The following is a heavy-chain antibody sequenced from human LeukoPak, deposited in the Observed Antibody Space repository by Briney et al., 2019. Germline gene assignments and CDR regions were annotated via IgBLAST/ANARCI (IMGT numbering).Heavy chain of an antibody. CDR1: GGSISSYY. V-gene: IGHV4-59*08. J-gene: IGHJ4*02. CDR3: ARHARSIVVVVAASSPFDY. CDR2: IYYSGST. Sequence: SETLSLTCTVSGGSISSYYWSWIRQPPGKGLEWIGYIYYSGSTNYNPSLKSRVTISVDTSKNQFSLKLSSVTAADTAVYYCARHARSIVVVVAASSPFDYWGQGTLVTVSS. D-gene: IGHD2-15*01.